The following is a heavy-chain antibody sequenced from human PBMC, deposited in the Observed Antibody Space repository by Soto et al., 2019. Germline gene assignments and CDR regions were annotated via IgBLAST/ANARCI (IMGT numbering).Heavy chain of an antibody. CDR1: GFTFTTHA. D-gene: IGHD6-13*01. CDR3: ARRGPGTYFDY. J-gene: IGHJ4*02. CDR2: ISGSGGST. V-gene: IGHV3-23*01. Sequence: GGSLRLSCAASGFTFTTHAMSWVRQAPGKGLEWVSAISGSGGSTYYADSVKGRFTISRDNSKNTLYLQMNSLRAEDTAVYYCARRGPGTYFDYWGQGTLVTVSS.